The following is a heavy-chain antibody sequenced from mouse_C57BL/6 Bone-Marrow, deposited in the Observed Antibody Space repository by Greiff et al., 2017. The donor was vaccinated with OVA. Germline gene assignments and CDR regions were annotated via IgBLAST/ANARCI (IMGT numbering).Heavy chain of an antibody. V-gene: IGHV5-4*01. Sequence: DVQLQESGGGLVKPGGSLKLSCAASGFTFSSYAMSWVRQTPEKRLEWVATISDGGSYTYYPDNVKGRFTISRDNAKNNLYLQMSHLKSEDTAMYYCARGGYYGYFDYWGQGTTLTVSS. D-gene: IGHD1-1*02. CDR1: GFTFSSYA. J-gene: IGHJ2*01. CDR2: ISDGGSYT. CDR3: ARGGYYGYFDY.